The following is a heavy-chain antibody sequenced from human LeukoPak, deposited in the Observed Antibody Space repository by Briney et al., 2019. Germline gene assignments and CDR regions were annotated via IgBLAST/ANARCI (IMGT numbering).Heavy chain of an antibody. V-gene: IGHV4-59*01. Sequence: SETLSLTCTVSGGSISSYYWSWIRQPPGKGLEWIGYISYSGTTNHNPSLKSRVTISVDTSKNQFSLKLSSVTAADTAVYYCARVVGYYDILTGYYSASYFDYWGQGTLVPVSS. CDR2: ISYSGTT. CDR3: ARVVGYYDILTGYYSASYFDY. CDR1: GGSISSYY. D-gene: IGHD3-9*01. J-gene: IGHJ4*02.